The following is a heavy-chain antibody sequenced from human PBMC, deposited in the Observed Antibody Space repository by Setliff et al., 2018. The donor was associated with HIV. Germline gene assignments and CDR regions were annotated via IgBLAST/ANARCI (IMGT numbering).Heavy chain of an antibody. J-gene: IGHJ4*02. V-gene: IGHV4-61*09. CDR3: ARGWQQLVPAVDY. CDR1: GGSISSGSYY. CDR2: IYTSGST. D-gene: IGHD6-13*01. Sequence: KRSETLSLTCTVSGGSISSGSYYWSWIRQPAGKGLEWIGHIYTSGSTNYNPSLKSRVTISVDTSKNQFSLKLSSVTAADTAVYYCARGWQQLVPAVDYWGQGTLVTVSS.